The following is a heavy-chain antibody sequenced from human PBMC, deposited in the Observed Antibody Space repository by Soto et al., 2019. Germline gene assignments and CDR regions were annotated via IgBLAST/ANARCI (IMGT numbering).Heavy chain of an antibody. D-gene: IGHD1-20*01. J-gene: IGHJ4*02. CDR1: GYTFSTSG. V-gene: IGHV1-18*01. CDR3: ERDKESNRYND. CDR2: IRPDNGNR. Sequence: QAQVLQSGPEVKRPVASETVSCQTSGYTFSTSGISWVRQAPRQGLAWVGWIRPDNGNRKSAKRRQGRVTLTKDTSPSTAYMVLRSVTSDETAMYYWERDKESNRYNDWGQGTLVTVSS.